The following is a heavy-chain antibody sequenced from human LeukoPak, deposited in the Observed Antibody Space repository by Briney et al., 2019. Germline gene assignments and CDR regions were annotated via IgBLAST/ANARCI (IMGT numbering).Heavy chain of an antibody. CDR1: GFTFSGSA. Sequence: GGSLKLSCAASGFTFSGSAMHWVRQASGKGLEWVGRIRSKANSYATAYAASVKGRFTISRDDSKNTAYLQMNSLRAEDTAVYYCATTGYSSGWYFDYWGQGTLVTVSS. V-gene: IGHV3-73*01. CDR2: IRSKANSYAT. D-gene: IGHD6-19*01. CDR3: ATTGYSSGWYFDY. J-gene: IGHJ4*02.